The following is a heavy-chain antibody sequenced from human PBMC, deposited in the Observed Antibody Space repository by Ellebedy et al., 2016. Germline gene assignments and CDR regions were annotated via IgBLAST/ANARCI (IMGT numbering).Heavy chain of an antibody. Sequence: ASVKVSCKASEYTFTSYYMHWVRQAPGQGLEWMGIINPSSSRTSYAQKLQGRVTMTRDTSTSTVYMELSSLRSEDTAVYYCAREVKAAAAIQPKFDYWGQGTLVTVSS. V-gene: IGHV1-46*04. J-gene: IGHJ4*02. D-gene: IGHD2-2*02. CDR3: AREVKAAAAIQPKFDY. CDR1: EYTFTSYY. CDR2: INPSSSRT.